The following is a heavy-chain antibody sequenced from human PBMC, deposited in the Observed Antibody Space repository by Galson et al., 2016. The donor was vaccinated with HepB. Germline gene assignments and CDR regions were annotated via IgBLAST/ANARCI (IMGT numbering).Heavy chain of an antibody. D-gene: IGHD3-9*01. V-gene: IGHV3-43*01. J-gene: IGHJ3*01. Sequence: SLRLSCAGSGFNFDDYTMHWVRQSPEKGLVWVSLITWNGGATFYADYVKGRFTISRDSSKSSLHLQMNDLRSEDTAVYYCAEDIYPYYDVMTGDNAFDLWGQGTLVTVSS. CDR3: AEDIYPYYDVMTGDNAFDL. CDR2: ITWNGGAT. CDR1: GFNFDDYT.